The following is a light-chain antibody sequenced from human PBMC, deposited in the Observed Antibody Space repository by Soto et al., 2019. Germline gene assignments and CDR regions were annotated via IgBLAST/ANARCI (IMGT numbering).Light chain of an antibody. J-gene: IGKJ4*01. V-gene: IGKV3-11*01. Sequence: EFVLTQSPATLSLSPGEGATLSCRASQAIGNSLAWYQQQPGQAPRLLIYDASIRAAGIPARFSGRGSGTDFTLTITGLESEDFAVYYCQKRANWPPLTFGGGSRVEIK. CDR3: QKRANWPPLT. CDR2: DAS. CDR1: QAIGNS.